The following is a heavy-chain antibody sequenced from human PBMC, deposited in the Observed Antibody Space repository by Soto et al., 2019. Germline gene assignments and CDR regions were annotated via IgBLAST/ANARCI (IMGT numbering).Heavy chain of an antibody. Sequence: SFCGIRIIQPPGKGLEWIGYIYYSGSTNYNPSLKSRVTISVDTSKNQFSLKLSSVTAADTAVYYCARAFVDTAMVFDYWGQGTLVTVS. CDR1: SFC. V-gene: IGHV4-59*01. J-gene: IGHJ4*02. D-gene: IGHD5-18*01. CDR3: ARAFVDTAMVFDY. CDR2: IYYSGST.